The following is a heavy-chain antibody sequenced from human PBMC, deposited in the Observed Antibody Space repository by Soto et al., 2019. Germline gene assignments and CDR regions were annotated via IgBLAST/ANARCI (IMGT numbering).Heavy chain of an antibody. Sequence: GGSLRLSCAASGFTVSSNYMSWVRQAPGKGLEWVSVIYSGGTTYYADSVKGRFTISRDNSRNTLYLQMNSLRAEDTAVYYCVRNTGWDTPMVHWGQGTLVTVSS. V-gene: IGHV3-66*01. CDR1: GFTVSSNY. J-gene: IGHJ4*02. CDR3: VRNTGWDTPMVH. D-gene: IGHD5-18*01. CDR2: IYSGGTT.